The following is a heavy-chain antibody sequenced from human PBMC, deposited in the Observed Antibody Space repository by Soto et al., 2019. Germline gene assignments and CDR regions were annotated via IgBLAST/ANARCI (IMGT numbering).Heavy chain of an antibody. D-gene: IGHD5-18*01. V-gene: IGHV4-4*07. CDR2: IYTSGST. J-gene: IGHJ4*02. CDR1: GTSVSNYY. CDR3: ARGGIQLSYAFDY. Sequence: QVQLQESGPGLVKPSETLSLTCSVSGTSVSNYYWSWIRQPAGKGLEHIGRIYTSGSTSYNPSLKRRFTMSMDTSQTQIYLNLTSVTAADTAVYYCARGGIQLSYAFDYWGQGILVTVSS.